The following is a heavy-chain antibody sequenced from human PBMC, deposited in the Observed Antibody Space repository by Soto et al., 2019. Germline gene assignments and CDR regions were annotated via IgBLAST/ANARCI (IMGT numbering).Heavy chain of an antibody. CDR2: ISYSGTT. CDR3: ARREYTYNWFDP. CDR1: GGSINSGSYY. V-gene: IGHV4-39*01. Sequence: QVQLQDSGPGLVRPSETVSLTCTVSGGSINSGSYYWDWIRQPPGKGLEWIGSISYSGTTYYNPSVKSRVTMSVDTSKNQFSLKLSSVTAADTAIFYCARREYTYNWFDPWGQGTLVTVSS. J-gene: IGHJ5*02. D-gene: IGHD5-18*01.